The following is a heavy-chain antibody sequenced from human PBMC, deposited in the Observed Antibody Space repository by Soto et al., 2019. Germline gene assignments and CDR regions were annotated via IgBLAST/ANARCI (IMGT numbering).Heavy chain of an antibody. V-gene: IGHV1-46*01. CDR2: INPSGGST. J-gene: IGHJ6*02. CDR1: GYTFTSYY. D-gene: IGHD6-19*01. CDR3: ARGLVAHYYYYGMDV. Sequence: SVKVSCKASGYTFTSYYMHWVRQAPGQGLEWMGIINPSGGSTSYAQKFQGRVTMTRDTSTSTVYMELSSLRSEDTAVYYCARGLVAHYYYYGMDVWGQGTTVTVSS.